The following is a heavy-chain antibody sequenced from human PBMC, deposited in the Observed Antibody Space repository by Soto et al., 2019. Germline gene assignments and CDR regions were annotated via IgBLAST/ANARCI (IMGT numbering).Heavy chain of an antibody. CDR2: MNPNSGNT. CDR1: GYTFTSYD. Sequence: GASVKVSCKASGYTFTSYDINWVRQATGQGLEWMGWMNPNSGNTGYAQKFQGRVTMTRNTSISTAYMELSSLRSEDTAVYYCARDSPIGSVFSGYDAIDYWGQGTLVTVSS. V-gene: IGHV1-8*01. CDR3: ARDSPIGSVFSGYDAIDY. J-gene: IGHJ4*02. D-gene: IGHD5-12*01.